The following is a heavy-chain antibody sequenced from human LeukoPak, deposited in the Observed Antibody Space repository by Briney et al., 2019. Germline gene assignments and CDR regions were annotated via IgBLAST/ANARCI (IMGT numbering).Heavy chain of an antibody. V-gene: IGHV3-64*01. CDR2: ISTNGGST. CDR1: GFTFSSYA. Sequence: GGSLRLSCAASGFTFSSYAMHWVREAPGKGLEYVSAISTNGGSTYYANSVEGRFTIPRDNSKNTLYLQMGSVRAEDMAVDYCARWGSTSCYDYWGQGTLVTVSS. CDR3: ARWGSTSCYDY. J-gene: IGHJ4*02. D-gene: IGHD2-2*01.